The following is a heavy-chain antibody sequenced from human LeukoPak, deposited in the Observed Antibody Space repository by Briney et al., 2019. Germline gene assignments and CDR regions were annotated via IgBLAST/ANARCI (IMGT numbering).Heavy chain of an antibody. CDR2: IIPIFGTA. Sequence: SVKVSCKASGGTFSSYAISWVRQAPGQGLEWMGGIIPIFGTANYAQKFQGRVTITADESTSTAYMELSSLRSEDTAVYYCASSGSYPDAFDIWGQGSMVTVSS. CDR1: GGTFSSYA. CDR3: ASSGSYPDAFDI. D-gene: IGHD1-26*01. V-gene: IGHV1-69*13. J-gene: IGHJ3*02.